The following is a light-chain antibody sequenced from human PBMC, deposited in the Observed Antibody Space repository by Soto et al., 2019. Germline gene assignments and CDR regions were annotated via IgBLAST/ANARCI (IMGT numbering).Light chain of an antibody. V-gene: IGKV3-20*01. J-gene: IGKJ1*01. CDR2: GAS. CDR3: QQYVSSPQT. CDR1: QSLGSY. Sequence: EIVLTQSPGTLSLSPGERATITCRASQSLGSYLAWYQQKPGQAPRLLIYGASNRATGIPDRFSGSGSGTDFTLTISRLEPEDFAMYFCQQYVSSPQTFGQGTKVDIK.